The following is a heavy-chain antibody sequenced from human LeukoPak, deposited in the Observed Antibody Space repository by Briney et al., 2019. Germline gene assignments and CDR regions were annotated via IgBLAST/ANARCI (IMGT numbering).Heavy chain of an antibody. CDR3: ASRPGNSKDWYVAFDY. J-gene: IGHJ4*02. Sequence: GGSLRLSCAASGFTFSSYAMSWVRPAPGKGLEWVSTISGSGGSTYYADSVKGRFTISRDNSKNTLYLQMNSLRAEDTAVYYCASRPGNSKDWYVAFDYWGQGTLVTVSS. V-gene: IGHV3-23*01. D-gene: IGHD6-19*01. CDR1: GFTFSSYA. CDR2: ISGSGGST.